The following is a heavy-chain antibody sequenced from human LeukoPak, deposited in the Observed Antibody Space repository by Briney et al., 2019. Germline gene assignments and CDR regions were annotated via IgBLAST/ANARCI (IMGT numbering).Heavy chain of an antibody. D-gene: IGHD6-19*01. Sequence: ASVKVSCKASGYTFIVYYMYWVRPAPGQGLEWMGWINPNSGGTNYAQKFQGRVTMTRDTSISTAYMELSRLRSDDTAVYYCAIWGYSSSFDYWGQGTLVTVSS. CDR3: AIWGYSSSFDY. J-gene: IGHJ4*02. CDR2: INPNSGGT. CDR1: GYTFIVYY. V-gene: IGHV1-2*02.